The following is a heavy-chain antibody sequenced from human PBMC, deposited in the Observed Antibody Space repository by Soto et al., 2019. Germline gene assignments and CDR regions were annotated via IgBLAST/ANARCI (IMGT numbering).Heavy chain of an antibody. V-gene: IGHV1-69*13. CDR1: GGTFSSYA. D-gene: IGHD3-3*01. CDR2: IIPIFGTA. Sequence: SVKVSCKASGGTFSSYAISWVRQAPGQGLEWMGGIIPIFGTANYAQKFQGRVTITADESTSTAYMELSSLRSEDTAVYYCARATGSDAYTFGVVAEYYYYGMDVWGQGTTVTVSS. J-gene: IGHJ6*02. CDR3: ARATGSDAYTFGVVAEYYYYGMDV.